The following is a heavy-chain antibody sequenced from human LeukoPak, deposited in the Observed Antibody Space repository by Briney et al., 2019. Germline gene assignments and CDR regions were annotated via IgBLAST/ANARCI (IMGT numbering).Heavy chain of an antibody. CDR2: IYPGDSDT. D-gene: IGHD2-15*01. V-gene: IGHV5-51*01. CDR1: GFRFTSYW. Sequence: GESLQISCKGSGFRFTSYWNGWVRQMPGKGLEWMGIIYPGDSDTRYSPSFQGQVTISVDKSISTAYLQWSSLKASDTAMYYCARRMWVCSCGSCNHYWYFDLWGRGTLVTVSS. J-gene: IGHJ2*01. CDR3: ARRMWVCSCGSCNHYWYFDL.